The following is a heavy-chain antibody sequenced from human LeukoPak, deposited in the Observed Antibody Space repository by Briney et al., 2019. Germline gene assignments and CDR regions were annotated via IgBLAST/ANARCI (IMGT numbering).Heavy chain of an antibody. CDR1: GYTFTGYY. D-gene: IGHD6-19*01. CDR3: ARDYTSSGWLDY. V-gene: IGHV1-2*02. J-gene: IGHJ4*02. Sequence: ASVKVSCKASGYTFTGYYLHWVRQAPGQGLEWMGWINPNSGGTNYAQKFQGRVTMTRDTSISTAYMELNRLRSDDTAVYYCARDYTSSGWLDYWGQGTLATVSS. CDR2: INPNSGGT.